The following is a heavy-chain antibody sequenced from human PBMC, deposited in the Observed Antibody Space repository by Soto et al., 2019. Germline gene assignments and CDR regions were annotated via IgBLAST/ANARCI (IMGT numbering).Heavy chain of an antibody. D-gene: IGHD1-26*01. Sequence: QMQLVQSGAEVKKTGSSVTVSCKALGNTFTYRYLHWVRQAPGQPLEWMGWLTPFNGDVHYAQKFQERVTITLDSSLNTAYMRMCSLRSEDTAMYYCASGGAGSGTFTWELPYHWGQGTMVNVSS. J-gene: IGHJ5*02. V-gene: IGHV1-45*02. CDR3: ASGGAGSGTFTWELPYH. CDR2: LTPFNGDV. CDR1: GNTFTYRY.